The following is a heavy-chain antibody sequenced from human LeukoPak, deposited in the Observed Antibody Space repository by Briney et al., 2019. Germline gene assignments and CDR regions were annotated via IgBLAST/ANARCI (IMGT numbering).Heavy chain of an antibody. Sequence: GASVKVSCKASGYTFTGYYTHWVRQAPGQGLEWMGWINPNSGGTNYAQKFQGRVTMTGDTSISTAYMELSRLRSDDTAVYYCAREDDYGANSYDYWGQGTLVTVSS. D-gene: IGHD4-23*01. V-gene: IGHV1-2*02. CDR2: INPNSGGT. CDR3: AREDDYGANSYDY. CDR1: GYTFTGYY. J-gene: IGHJ4*02.